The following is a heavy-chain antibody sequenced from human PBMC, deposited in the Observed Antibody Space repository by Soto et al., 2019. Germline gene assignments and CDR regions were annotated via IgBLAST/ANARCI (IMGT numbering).Heavy chain of an antibody. CDR3: ARGVVATTRLFDS. D-gene: IGHD5-12*01. J-gene: IGHJ4*02. CDR2: INHSGST. CDR1: GGSLSGYY. V-gene: IGHV4-34*01. Sequence: QVQLQQGGAGLLKPSETLSLTCTIYGGSLSGYYWSWIRQPPGKGLEWIGEINHSGSTNYHSSLKSRVTISVDTSTNQLSLNLTSVTAADTAVYYCARGVVATTRLFDSWGQGTLGTVSS.